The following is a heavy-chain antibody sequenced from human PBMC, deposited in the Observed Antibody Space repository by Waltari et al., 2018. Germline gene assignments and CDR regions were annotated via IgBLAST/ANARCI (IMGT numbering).Heavy chain of an antibody. CDR1: GGSFSDYY. CDR3: ARPLPVGGYYWDL. D-gene: IGHD3-22*01. CDR2: NKHTGNT. J-gene: IGHJ5*02. V-gene: IGHV4-34*01. Sequence: QVQLQLWGAGLLKPSETLSLTCAVCGGSFSDYYWTWIRQPPGMGLEWVGENKHTGNTNYNPSLKSRVTLSIDTSKSQISLNLRSVTAADTAVYYCARPLPVGGYYWDLWAQGTLVTVSS.